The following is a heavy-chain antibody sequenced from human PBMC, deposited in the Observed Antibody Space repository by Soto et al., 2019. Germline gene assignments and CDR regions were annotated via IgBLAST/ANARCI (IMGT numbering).Heavy chain of an antibody. CDR2: INPILSMS. Sequence: QVQLVQSGAEVKKPGSSVRVSCKASGDTFTFYAINWVRQAPGLGLEWMGRINPILSMSNYAQRFQGRVTMTADKSTSTAYIELSSLSSEYTAMYYRASRYGAGYRGFDYWGQGALVSVSS. J-gene: IGHJ4*02. D-gene: IGHD3-10*01. V-gene: IGHV1-69*02. CDR3: ASRYGAGYRGFDY. CDR1: GDTFTFYA.